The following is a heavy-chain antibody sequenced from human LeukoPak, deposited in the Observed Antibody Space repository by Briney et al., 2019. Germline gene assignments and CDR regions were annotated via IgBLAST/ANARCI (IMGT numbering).Heavy chain of an antibody. D-gene: IGHD6-25*01. J-gene: IGHJ5*02. CDR2: ISASGSG. V-gene: IGHV4-4*07. CDR3: ATEGGGPRWLDP. Sequence: SETLSLTCSVSGGSVSSYYWSWIRQPAGKGLEWIGRISASGSGNYNPSLRSRVIMSVDTPKNQFSLNLSSVTAADTAVYYCATEGGGPRWLDPWGQGTLVTVSS. CDR1: GGSVSSYY.